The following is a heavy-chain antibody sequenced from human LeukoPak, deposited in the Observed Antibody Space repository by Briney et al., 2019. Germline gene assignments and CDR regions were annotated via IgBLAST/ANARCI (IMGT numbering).Heavy chain of an antibody. CDR2: IISILGTT. V-gene: IGHV1-69*13. J-gene: IGHJ4*02. CDR1: GGTFSSYA. Sequence: SVKVSCKASGGTFSSYAISWVRQAPGQGLEWMGGIISILGTTKYAQKFQGRVTITADESTSTAYMELSSLRSEDTAVYYCARSGDSSGYYYGERYWGQGTLVTVSS. D-gene: IGHD3-22*01. CDR3: ARSGDSSGYYYGERY.